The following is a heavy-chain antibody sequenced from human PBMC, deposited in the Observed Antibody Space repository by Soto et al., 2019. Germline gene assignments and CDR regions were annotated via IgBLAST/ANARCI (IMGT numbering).Heavy chain of an antibody. Sequence: QVQLVESGGGVVQPGRSLRLSCAASGFTFSSYGMHWVRQAPGKGLEWVAVIWYDGSNKYYADSVKGRFTISRDNSKNTLYLQMNSLRAEDTAVYYCARDFSGDYCLDYWGQGTLVTVSS. CDR2: IWYDGSNK. CDR3: ARDFSGDYCLDY. D-gene: IGHD4-17*01. V-gene: IGHV3-33*01. J-gene: IGHJ4*02. CDR1: GFTFSSYG.